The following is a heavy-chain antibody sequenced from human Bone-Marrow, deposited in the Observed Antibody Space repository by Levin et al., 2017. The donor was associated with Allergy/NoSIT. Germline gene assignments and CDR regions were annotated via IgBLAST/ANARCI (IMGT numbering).Heavy chain of an antibody. CDR3: AKAAAVDRTALSVAPPFDP. V-gene: IGHV3-9*01. Sequence: GGSLRLSCAASGFTFDDFALHWVRQAPGKGLEWVSGINWNGDTTVYAGSVKGRFTISRDNAKNSLYLQMDSLRSEDTALYYCAKAAAVDRTALSVAPPFDPWGQGILVTVSS. D-gene: IGHD6-19*01. CDR2: INWNGDTT. CDR1: GFTFDDFA. J-gene: IGHJ5*02.